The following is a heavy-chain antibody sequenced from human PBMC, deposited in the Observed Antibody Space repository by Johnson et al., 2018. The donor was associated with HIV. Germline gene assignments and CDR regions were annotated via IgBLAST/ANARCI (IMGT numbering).Heavy chain of an antibody. J-gene: IGHJ3*02. CDR2: IYSGGST. CDR3: ASDYEYVWGSPDAFDI. V-gene: IGHV3-66*02. D-gene: IGHD3-16*01. CDR1: GFTVSSNY. Sequence: VQLVESGGGLVQPGGSLRLSCAASGFTVSSNYMSWVRQAPGKGLEWVSVIYSGGSTYYADSVKGRFTIPRDNSKNTLYLQMNSLRAEDTAVYYCASDYEYVWGSPDAFDIWGQGTMVTVSS.